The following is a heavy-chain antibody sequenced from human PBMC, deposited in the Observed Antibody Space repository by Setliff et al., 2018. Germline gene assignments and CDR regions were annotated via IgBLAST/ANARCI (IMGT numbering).Heavy chain of an antibody. J-gene: IGHJ4*02. V-gene: IGHV1-69*05. CDR2: IIPIFGTA. D-gene: IGHD1-26*01. CDR1: GGTFRNYG. Sequence: SVKVSCKASGGTFRNYGISWVRQAPGQGLDWMGGIIPIFGTANYAQKLQGRVTMTTDTSTSTAYMELRSLRSDDTAVYYCATSWGATPFDYWGQGTLVTVSS. CDR3: ATSWGATPFDY.